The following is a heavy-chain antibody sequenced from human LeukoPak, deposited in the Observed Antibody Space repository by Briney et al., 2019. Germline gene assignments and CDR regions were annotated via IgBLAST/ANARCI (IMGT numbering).Heavy chain of an antibody. D-gene: IGHD6-19*01. CDR2: ISTYNGNT. CDR1: GYTFSSYG. J-gene: IGHJ5*02. V-gene: IGHV1-18*04. Sequence: ASVKVSCKASGYTFSSYGISWVRQAPGQGLEWMGWISTYNGNTNYAQKLQGRVIMTTDISTSTAYMELRSLKSDDTAVYYCARVGSGWYGLEIRKSWFDPWGQGTLVTVSS. CDR3: ARVGSGWYGLEIRKSWFDP.